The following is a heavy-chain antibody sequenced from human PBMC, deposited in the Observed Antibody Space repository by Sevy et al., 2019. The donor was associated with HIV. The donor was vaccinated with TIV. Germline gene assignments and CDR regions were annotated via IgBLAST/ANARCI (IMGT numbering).Heavy chain of an antibody. CDR1: GFTFSSYS. J-gene: IGHJ1*01. Sequence: GGSLRLSCATSGFTFSSYSMHWVRQAPGKGLEWVATISYDGGNKHYADSVKGRFTISRDNFKNSLSLQMNSLRAEDTAMYYCALERLSSDVAEYFQNWGQGTLVTVSS. V-gene: IGHV3-30-3*01. CDR3: ALERLSSDVAEYFQN. CDR2: ISYDGGNK. D-gene: IGHD1-1*01.